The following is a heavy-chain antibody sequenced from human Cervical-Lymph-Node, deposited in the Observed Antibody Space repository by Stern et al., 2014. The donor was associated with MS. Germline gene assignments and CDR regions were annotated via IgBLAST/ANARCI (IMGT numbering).Heavy chain of an antibody. CDR2: IGTAGDT. D-gene: IGHD2-15*01. J-gene: IGHJ4*02. Sequence: EVQLVESGGGLVQPGGSLRLSCAASGFTFSSYDMHCVRQATGKGLEWVSAIGTAGDTYYPGYVKGRFTISRENAKNSLYLQMNSLRAGDTAVYYCARGTHCSGGSCYSSDYFDYWGQGTLVTVSS. CDR3: ARGTHCSGGSCYSSDYFDY. CDR1: GFTFSSYD. V-gene: IGHV3-13*01.